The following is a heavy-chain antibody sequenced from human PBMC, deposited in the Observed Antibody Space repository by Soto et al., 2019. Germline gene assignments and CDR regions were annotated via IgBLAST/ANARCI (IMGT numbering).Heavy chain of an antibody. V-gene: IGHV5-51*01. Sequence: GESLKISCKGSGYSFTSYWIGWVRQMPGKGLEWMGIIYPGDSDTRYSPSFQGQVTISADKSISTAYLQWSSLKASDTAMYYCARHLTDWNDVADYHYYGMDVWGQGTTVTVSS. CDR3: ARHLTDWNDVADYHYYGMDV. CDR2: IYPGDSDT. D-gene: IGHD1-1*01. CDR1: GYSFTSYW. J-gene: IGHJ6*02.